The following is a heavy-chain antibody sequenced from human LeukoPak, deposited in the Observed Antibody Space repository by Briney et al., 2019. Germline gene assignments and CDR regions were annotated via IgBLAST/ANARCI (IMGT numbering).Heavy chain of an antibody. CDR2: IKPNSGGT. J-gene: IGHJ4*02. D-gene: IGHD3-22*01. Sequence: ALVKVSCKASGYTFTDYSIHWVRQAPGQGLEWMGWIKPNSGGTNYAHKFQGRVSMTRDTSISTAYMELNWLTSDDTAVYYCARGGLHDNRGTIDYWGQGTLVTVSS. CDR3: ARGGLHDNRGTIDY. V-gene: IGHV1-2*02. CDR1: GYTFTDYS.